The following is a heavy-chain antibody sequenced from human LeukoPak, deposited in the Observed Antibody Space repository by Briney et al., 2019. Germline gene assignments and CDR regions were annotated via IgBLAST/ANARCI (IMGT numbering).Heavy chain of an antibody. Sequence: GGSLRLSCAASGFTFSSYWMSWVRQAPGKGLEWVANIKQDGSEKYYVDSVEGRFTISRDNAKNSLYLQMNSLRAEDTAVYYCARDDSAVVHNWFDPWGQGTLVTVSS. CDR2: IKQDGSEK. CDR3: ARDDSAVVHNWFDP. D-gene: IGHD4-23*01. CDR1: GFTFSSYW. J-gene: IGHJ5*02. V-gene: IGHV3-7*01.